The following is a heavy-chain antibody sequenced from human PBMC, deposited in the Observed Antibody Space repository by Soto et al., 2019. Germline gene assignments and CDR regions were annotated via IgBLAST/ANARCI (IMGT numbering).Heavy chain of an antibody. CDR2: IGGDGSKP. D-gene: IGHD3-10*02. CDR3: AKDFVRRNGIYDPFDI. Sequence: GGSLRLSCKASGFIFSEYAMSWVRQAPGKGLEWVSAIGGDGSKPEYADSVRGRFTVSRDNSQNTLYLQMGSLRAEDAATYYCAKDFVRRNGIYDPFDIWGRGTMVTVSS. J-gene: IGHJ3*02. V-gene: IGHV3-23*01. CDR1: GFIFSEYA.